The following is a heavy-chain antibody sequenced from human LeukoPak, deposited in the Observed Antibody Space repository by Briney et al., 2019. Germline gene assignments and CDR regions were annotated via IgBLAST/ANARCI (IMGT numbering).Heavy chain of an antibody. J-gene: IGHJ5*02. CDR3: ARCQVTPEGNNWFDT. Sequence: SETLSLSCAVYGVSLSGYYWSWVRQSPGRGLEWIGEIHQRRGRKTNPSLAAGRTISLDDSQNHLSLTLTYVPTADAPVYYCARCQVTPEGNNWFDTWGEGTMVGVPS. V-gene: IGHV4-34*04. CDR1: GVSLSGYY. CDR2: IHQRRGR. D-gene: IGHD2-21*02.